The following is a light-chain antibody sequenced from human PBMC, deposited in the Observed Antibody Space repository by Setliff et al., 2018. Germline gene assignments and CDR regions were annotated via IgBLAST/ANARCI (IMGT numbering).Light chain of an antibody. CDR2: EVS. J-gene: IGLJ1*01. CDR1: RSDVGGYNY. Sequence: QSVLTQPASVSGSPGQSITISCTGTRSDVGGYNYVSWYQQHPGKAPKFMIYEVSNRPSGVSNRFSGSKSGNTASLTISGLQAEDEADYYCSSYTSSGTDVFGSGTKVTVL. V-gene: IGLV2-14*01. CDR3: SSYTSSGTDV.